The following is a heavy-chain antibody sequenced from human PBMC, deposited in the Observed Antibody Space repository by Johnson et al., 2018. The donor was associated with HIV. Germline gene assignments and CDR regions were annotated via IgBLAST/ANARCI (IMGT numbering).Heavy chain of an antibody. J-gene: IGHJ3*02. CDR1: GFTVSRNY. CDR2: LSYDGSTK. Sequence: QVQLVESGGGLVQPGGSLRLACAASGFTVSRNYMSWVRQAPGKGLEWVASLSYDGSTKDYADSVKGRFTISRDISKNLLYLQMNSLRTEDTAVYYCARVYYYDNKDGFDIWGQGTTVTVSS. V-gene: IGHV3-30*03. CDR3: ARVYYYDNKDGFDI. D-gene: IGHD3-22*01.